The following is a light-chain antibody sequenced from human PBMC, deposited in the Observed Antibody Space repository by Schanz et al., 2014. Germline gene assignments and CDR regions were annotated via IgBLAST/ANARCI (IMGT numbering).Light chain of an antibody. J-gene: IGKJ2*01. CDR1: QSVSSSY. CDR3: QQYGRSPRYT. CDR2: GAS. V-gene: IGKV3-20*01. Sequence: EVVLTQSPGTLSLSPGERATLSCRASQSVSSSYLAWYQQKPGQAPRLLIYGASSRATGIPDRFSGSGSGTDFTLIISRLEPEDFAVYYWQQYGRSPRYTFGQGTKLEIK.